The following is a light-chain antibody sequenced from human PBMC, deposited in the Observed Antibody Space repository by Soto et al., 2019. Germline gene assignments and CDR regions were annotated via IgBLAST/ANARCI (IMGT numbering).Light chain of an antibody. V-gene: IGKV1-5*03. J-gene: IGKJ5*01. CDR1: QSISSL. Sequence: DIQXTXSPSTXSXSVGDRVTITCRASQSISSLLAWYQQKPGRAPTLLIYKASTLESGVPSRFSGSTSGTEFTLTISSLQPDDFATYYCQQYNTYPLTFGQGTRLEIK. CDR3: QQYNTYPLT. CDR2: KAS.